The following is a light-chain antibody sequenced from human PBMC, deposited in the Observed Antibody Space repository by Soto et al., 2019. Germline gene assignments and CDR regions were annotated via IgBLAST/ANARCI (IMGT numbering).Light chain of an antibody. Sequence: SYELTQPPSVSVAPGQTARITCGGINIASQSVHWFHQKPGQAPVLVVYNDRDRPSGIPERFSGSNSGNTATLTISRVEAGDEADYYCQVWDRSTEHYVFGTGTQLTVL. CDR1: NIASQS. J-gene: IGLJ1*01. CDR3: QVWDRSTEHYV. CDR2: NDR. V-gene: IGLV3-21*02.